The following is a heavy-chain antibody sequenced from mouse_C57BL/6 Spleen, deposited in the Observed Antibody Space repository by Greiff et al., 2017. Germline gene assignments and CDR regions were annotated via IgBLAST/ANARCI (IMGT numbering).Heavy chain of an antibody. CDR3: ARRGSCLYFDY. CDR2: ISNGGGST. V-gene: IGHV5-12*01. Sequence: EVQLVESGGGLVQPGGSLKLSCAASGFTFSDYYMYWVRQTPEKRLEWVAYISNGGGSTYYPDTVKGRFTISRDNAKNTLYLQMGRLKSEDTARYYWARRGSCLYFDYWGKGTTLTVSS. CDR1: GFTFSDYY. D-gene: IGHD1-1*01. J-gene: IGHJ2*01.